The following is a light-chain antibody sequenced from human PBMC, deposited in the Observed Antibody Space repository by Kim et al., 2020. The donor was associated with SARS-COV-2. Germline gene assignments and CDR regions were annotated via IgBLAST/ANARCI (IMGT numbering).Light chain of an antibody. V-gene: IGLV4-69*01. CDR3: QTWDTGIRV. Sequence: ASVKLTCTLSSGHSNYAIAWHQQQPGKGPRYLMKINRDGSHTKGDGIPDRFSGSRSGAERYLTISSLQSEDEADYYCQTWDTGIRVFGGGTKVTVL. CDR1: SGHSNYA. CDR2: INRDGSH. J-gene: IGLJ3*02.